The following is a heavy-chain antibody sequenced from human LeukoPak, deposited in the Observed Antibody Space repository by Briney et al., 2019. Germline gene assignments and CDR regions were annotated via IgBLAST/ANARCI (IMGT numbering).Heavy chain of an antibody. CDR3: AREFRRYCSSTSCNLFDYYYMDV. J-gene: IGHJ6*03. V-gene: IGHV1-69*04. CDR1: GGTFSSYT. CDR2: IIPILGIA. D-gene: IGHD2-2*01. Sequence: SVKVSCKASGGTFSSYTISWVRQAPGQGLEWMGRIIPILGIANYAQKFQGRVTITADKSTSTAYMELSSLRSEDTAVYYCAREFRRYCSSTSCNLFDYYYMDVWGKGTTVTVSS.